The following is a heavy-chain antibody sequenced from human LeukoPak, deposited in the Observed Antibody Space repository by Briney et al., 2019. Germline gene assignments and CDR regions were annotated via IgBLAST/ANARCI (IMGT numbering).Heavy chain of an antibody. CDR1: GFTFSSYW. CDR3: VRDGDSTVDFDY. D-gene: IGHD4-23*01. Sequence: GESLRLSCVASGFTFSSYWMHWVRQAPGKGLVWVSRSSSDGSSTVYADSVEGRFTISRDNAKNTLYLQMNGLRAEDTAVYYCVRDGDSTVDFDYWGQGTLVTVSS. J-gene: IGHJ4*02. V-gene: IGHV3-74*01. CDR2: SSSDGSST.